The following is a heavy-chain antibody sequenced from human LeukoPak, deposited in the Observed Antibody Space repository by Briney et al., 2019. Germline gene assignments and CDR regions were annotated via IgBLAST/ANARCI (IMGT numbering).Heavy chain of an antibody. CDR2: IYSGGST. CDR1: GLTVSSNY. Sequence: GGSLRLSCAASGLTVSSNYMSWVRQAPGKGLEWVSVIYSGGSTYYADSVKGRFTISRDNSKNTLYLQMNSLRADDTAVYYCARVRDGDYYDYWGQGTQVTVSS. J-gene: IGHJ4*02. V-gene: IGHV3-66*01. D-gene: IGHD4-17*01. CDR3: ARVRDGDYYDY.